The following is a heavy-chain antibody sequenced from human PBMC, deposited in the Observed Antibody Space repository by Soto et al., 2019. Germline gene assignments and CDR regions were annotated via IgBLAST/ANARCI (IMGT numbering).Heavy chain of an antibody. D-gene: IGHD1-26*01. CDR3: ARQKWEQPKWFDP. J-gene: IGHJ5*02. CDR1: GGAISDARFY. Sequence: TLSRTGRRSGGAISDARFYWGYNSQTPGKGLEWIGSIFYSGTTFFNPALQSRVTISVDTSENQVSLKLSSVTAADTALYFCARQKWEQPKWFDPWGQGTLVTVSS. CDR2: IFYSGTT. V-gene: IGHV4-39*01.